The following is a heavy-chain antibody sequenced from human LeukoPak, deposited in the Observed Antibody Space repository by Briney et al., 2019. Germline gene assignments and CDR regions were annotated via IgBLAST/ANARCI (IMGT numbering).Heavy chain of an antibody. Sequence: SETLSLTCTVSGGCISSSSYYWGWIRQPPGKGLEWIGSIYYSGSTYYNPSLKSRVTISVDTSKNQFSLKLSSVTAADTAVYYCARHSGYCSGGSCYPNWFDPWGQGTLVTVSS. CDR3: ARHSGYCSGGSCYPNWFDP. V-gene: IGHV4-39*01. CDR2: IYYSGST. J-gene: IGHJ5*02. CDR1: GGCISSSSYY. D-gene: IGHD2-15*01.